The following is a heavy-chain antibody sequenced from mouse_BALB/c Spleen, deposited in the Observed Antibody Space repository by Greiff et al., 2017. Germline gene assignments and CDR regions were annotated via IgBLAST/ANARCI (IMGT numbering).Heavy chain of an antibody. CDR1: GFNIKDYY. CDR2: IDPENGDT. J-gene: IGHJ4*01. Sequence: EVKLVESGAELVRSGASVKLSCTASGFNIKDYYMHWVKQRPEQGLEWIGWIDPENGDTEYAPKFQGKATMTADTSSNTAYLQLSSLTSEDTAVYYCNAHYYGYGAMDYWGQGTSVTVSS. V-gene: IGHV14-4*02. D-gene: IGHD1-2*01. CDR3: NAHYYGYGAMDY.